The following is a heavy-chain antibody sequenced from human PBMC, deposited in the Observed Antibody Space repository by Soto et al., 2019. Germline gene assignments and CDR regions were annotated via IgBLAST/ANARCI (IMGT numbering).Heavy chain of an antibody. CDR3: ARVYCSGGSCYEFDY. D-gene: IGHD2-15*01. CDR2: IYYSGST. Sequence: LSLTCTVSGGSISSGGYYWSWIRHHPGKVLEWIGYIYYSGSTYYNPSLKSRVTISVDTSKNQFSLKLSSVTAADTAVYYCARVYCSGGSCYEFDYWGQGTLVTVSS. CDR1: GGSISSGGYY. V-gene: IGHV4-31*03. J-gene: IGHJ4*02.